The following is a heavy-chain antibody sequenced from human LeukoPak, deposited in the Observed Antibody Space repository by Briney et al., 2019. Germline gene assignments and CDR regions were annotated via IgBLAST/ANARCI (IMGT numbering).Heavy chain of an antibody. Sequence: SETLSLTCTVSGGSISSYYWSWIRQPPGKGLEWIGYIYYSGSTNYNPSLKSRVTISVDTSKNQFSLKLNSVTAADTAVYYCARGGYYGSGNDFRFDPWGQGTLVTVSS. J-gene: IGHJ5*02. V-gene: IGHV4-59*01. CDR3: ARGGYYGSGNDFRFDP. D-gene: IGHD3-10*01. CDR2: IYYSGST. CDR1: GGSISSYY.